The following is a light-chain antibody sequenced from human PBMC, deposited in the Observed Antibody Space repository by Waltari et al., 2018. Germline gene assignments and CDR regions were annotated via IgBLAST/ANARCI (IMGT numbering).Light chain of an antibody. Sequence: DIQMTQSPSTLSASVGDRVTITCRASQSIPRWLAWYQQKPGKAPKLLIYKASILESGVPSRFSGGGSGTEFTLTINSLQPDDFATYYCQHYDSYSATFGRGTKVEIK. CDR3: QHYDSYSAT. J-gene: IGKJ4*02. V-gene: IGKV1-5*03. CDR1: QSIPRW. CDR2: KAS.